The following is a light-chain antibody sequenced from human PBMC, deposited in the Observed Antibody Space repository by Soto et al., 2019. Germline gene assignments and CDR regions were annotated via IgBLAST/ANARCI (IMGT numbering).Light chain of an antibody. CDR2: DAS. Sequence: DIQMTQSPSSVSASVGDRVTITCRSSEDISTWLAWYQQKPGKAPKLLIYDASNLETGVPSGFSGSGSGTDFTFTISSLHPEDIATYYCQQYDNLPTFGQGTRLEIK. CDR1: EDISTW. J-gene: IGKJ5*01. CDR3: QQYDNLPT. V-gene: IGKV1-33*01.